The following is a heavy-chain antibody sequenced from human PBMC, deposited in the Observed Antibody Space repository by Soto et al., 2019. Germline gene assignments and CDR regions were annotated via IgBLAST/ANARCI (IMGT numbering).Heavy chain of an antibody. CDR1: GFTFSGYA. V-gene: IGHV3-30-3*01. CDR3: VRVVAIPGYPDY. J-gene: IGHJ4*02. Sequence: GGSLRLSCAGSGFTFSGYAMHLVRQAPGKGLEWVAVISFDGNNEYYADSVKGRFTISRDSSKNTLFLQMNSLRPEDTAVYYCVRVVAIPGYPDYWGQGTLVTVSS. D-gene: IGHD5-12*01. CDR2: ISFDGNNE.